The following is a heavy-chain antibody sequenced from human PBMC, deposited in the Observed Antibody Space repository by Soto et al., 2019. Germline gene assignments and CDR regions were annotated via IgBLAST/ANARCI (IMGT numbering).Heavy chain of an antibody. Sequence: PGGSLRLSCAASRFSFSNAWMNWVRQAPGRGLEWVGRIKSLTDGGATDYAAPVKGRFTISRDDSKDTLYLHMNNLKSEDTAMYFCTADLPDNWFDPWGQGTLGTVSS. D-gene: IGHD3-22*01. CDR2: IKSLTDGGAT. CDR1: RFSFSNAW. J-gene: IGHJ5*02. V-gene: IGHV3-15*01. CDR3: TADLPDNWFDP.